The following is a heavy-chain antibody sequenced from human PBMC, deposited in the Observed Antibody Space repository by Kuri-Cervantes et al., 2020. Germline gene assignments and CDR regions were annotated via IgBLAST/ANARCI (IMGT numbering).Heavy chain of an antibody. J-gene: IGHJ4*02. D-gene: IGHD5-12*01. V-gene: IGHV3-23*01. Sequence: GESLKISCAASGFTFSSYAMSWVRQAPGKGLEWVSAISASGGNTYYADSVKGRFTVSRDNSKNTLYLQMNSLRAEDTAVYYCARDRNMRGYSGYDFDYWGQGTLVTVSS. CDR3: ARDRNMRGYSGYDFDY. CDR1: GFTFSSYA. CDR2: ISASGGNT.